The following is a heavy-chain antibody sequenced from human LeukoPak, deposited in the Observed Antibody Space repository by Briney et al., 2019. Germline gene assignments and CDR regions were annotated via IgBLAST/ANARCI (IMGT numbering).Heavy chain of an antibody. CDR3: ASLLGSGYSIDY. Sequence: GSLRLSCAASGFTFDDYGMSWVRQAPGKGLEWVPGINWNGGSTGYADSVKGRFTISRDNAKNSLYLQMNSLRAEDTAVYYCASLLGSGYSIDYWGQGTLVTVSS. CDR2: INWNGGST. D-gene: IGHD3-22*01. J-gene: IGHJ4*02. V-gene: IGHV3-20*04. CDR1: GFTFDDYG.